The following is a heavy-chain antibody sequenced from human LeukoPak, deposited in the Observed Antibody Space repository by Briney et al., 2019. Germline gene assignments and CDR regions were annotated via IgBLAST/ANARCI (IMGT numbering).Heavy chain of an antibody. Sequence: GGSLRLSCAVSGFTFSSNAQSWVRQAPGKGLEWVSAISTSGGNTYYAGSVRGRFTISRDNSKNTLYLQMNTLRAEDTAVYYCATAKQARRYFDYWGQGTLV. CDR2: ISTSGGNT. CDR1: GFTFSSNA. V-gene: IGHV3-23*01. J-gene: IGHJ4*02. CDR3: ATAKQARRYFDY. D-gene: IGHD6-13*01.